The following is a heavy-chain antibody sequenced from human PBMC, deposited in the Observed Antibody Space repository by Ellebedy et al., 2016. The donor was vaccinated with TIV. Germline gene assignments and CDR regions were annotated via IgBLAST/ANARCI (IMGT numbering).Heavy chain of an antibody. V-gene: IGHV3-15*01. D-gene: IGHD3-10*01. Sequence: GGSLRLXCAASGFTFSNTCMSWVRQAPAKGLEWVGLISMKTEGYTTDYAAPVKGRFTISRDDSENKLYLQMNSLKTEDTAVYYCTTLLLRGVIGDWGQGTLVTVSS. CDR2: ISMKTEGYTT. CDR1: GFTFSNTC. CDR3: TTLLLRGVIGD. J-gene: IGHJ4*02.